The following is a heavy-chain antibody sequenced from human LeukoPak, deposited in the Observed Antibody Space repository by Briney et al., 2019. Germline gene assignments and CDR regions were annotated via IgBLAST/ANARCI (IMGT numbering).Heavy chain of an antibody. CDR2: IYSGGST. V-gene: IGHV3-66*01. J-gene: IGHJ4*02. D-gene: IGHD2-2*01. CDR3: ARDAGYCSDTSCYSY. Sequence: GGSLRLSCAASGFTFSIYWMSWVRQAPGKGLQWVSVIYSGGSTYYADSVKGRFTISRDNSKNTLYLQMNSLRAEDTAVYYCARDAGYCSDTSCYSYWGQGTLVTVSS. CDR1: GFTFSIYW.